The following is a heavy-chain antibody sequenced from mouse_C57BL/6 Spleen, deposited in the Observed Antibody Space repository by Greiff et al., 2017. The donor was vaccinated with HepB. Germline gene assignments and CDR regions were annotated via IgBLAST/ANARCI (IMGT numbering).Heavy chain of an antibody. CDR3: ARSYGSSYSWYFDV. CDR1: GYAFSSYW. D-gene: IGHD1-1*01. Sequence: QVQLKQSGAELVKPGASVKISCKASGYAFSSYWMNWVKQRPGKGLEWIGQIYPGDGDTNYNGKFKGKATLTADKSSSTAYMQLSSLTSEDSAVYFCARSYGSSYSWYFDVWGTGTTVTVSS. J-gene: IGHJ1*03. V-gene: IGHV1-80*01. CDR2: IYPGDGDT.